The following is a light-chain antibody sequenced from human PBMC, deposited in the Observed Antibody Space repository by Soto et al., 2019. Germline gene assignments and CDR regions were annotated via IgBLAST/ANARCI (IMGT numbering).Light chain of an antibody. CDR3: QQRHMWPIT. V-gene: IGKV3-11*01. J-gene: IGKJ5*01. CDR1: QSFRGL. Sequence: EVVLTQAPVTLSLSXGXRATLSCRASQSFRGLLAWYQQKPGQAPRLLIYDAYNRATGIPPRFSGSGSGTDFTLTISSLEPEDSAVYYCQQRHMWPITFGQGTRLEIK. CDR2: DAY.